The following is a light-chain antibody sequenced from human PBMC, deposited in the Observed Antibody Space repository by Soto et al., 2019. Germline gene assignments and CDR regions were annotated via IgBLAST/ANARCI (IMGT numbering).Light chain of an antibody. CDR1: WSNIGQHT. V-gene: IGLV1-44*01. J-gene: IGLJ2*01. CDR2: TSN. CDR3: AAWADSQNVVA. Sequence: QSVLTQPPSASGTPGQTVTISCSGTWSNIGQHTLNWYQQVPVTAPKLLISTSNQPPSWVRGRFSGSKSGTSASLAISGLPSGDDADYICAAWADSQNVVAFGGGTKLTVL.